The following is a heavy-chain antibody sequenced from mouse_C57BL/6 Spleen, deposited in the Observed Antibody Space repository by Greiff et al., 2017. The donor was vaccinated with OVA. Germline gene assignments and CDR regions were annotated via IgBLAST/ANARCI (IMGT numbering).Heavy chain of an antibody. CDR2: INPNYGTT. V-gene: IGHV1-39*01. CDR3: ARKRDSSGYVDYAMDY. Sequence: EVKLMESGPELVKPGASVKISCKASGYSFTDYNMNWVKQSNGKSLEWIGVINPNYGTTSYNQKFKGKATLTVDQSSSTAYMQLNSLTSEDSAVYYCARKRDSSGYVDYAMDYWGQGTSVTVSS. D-gene: IGHD3-2*02. CDR1: GYSFTDYN. J-gene: IGHJ4*01.